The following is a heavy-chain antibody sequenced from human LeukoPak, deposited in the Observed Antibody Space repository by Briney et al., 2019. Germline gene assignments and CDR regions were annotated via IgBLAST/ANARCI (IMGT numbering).Heavy chain of an antibody. CDR1: GFTFSSYW. CDR2: IKQDGSEK. Sequence: GGSLRLSCAASGFTFSSYWMSWVRQARGKGLEGVANIKQDGSEKYYVDSVKGRFTISRDNAKNSLYLQMNSLRAEDTAVYYCARRDGYNRAGTWFDPWGQGTLVTVSS. D-gene: IGHD5-24*01. CDR3: ARRDGYNRAGTWFDP. V-gene: IGHV3-7*01. J-gene: IGHJ5*02.